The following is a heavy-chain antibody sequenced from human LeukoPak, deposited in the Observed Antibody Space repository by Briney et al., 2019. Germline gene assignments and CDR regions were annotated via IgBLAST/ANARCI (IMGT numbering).Heavy chain of an antibody. CDR2: IYYSGST. V-gene: IGHV4-59*01. CDR1: GGSISRYY. Sequence: PSETLSLTCTVSGGSISRYYWSWIRQPPGKGLEWIGYIYYSGSTNCNPSLKSRVTISVDTSKNQFSLKLSSVTAADTAVYYCARAGSSGWFYFDYWGQGTLVTVSS. D-gene: IGHD6-19*01. CDR3: ARAGSSGWFYFDY. J-gene: IGHJ4*02.